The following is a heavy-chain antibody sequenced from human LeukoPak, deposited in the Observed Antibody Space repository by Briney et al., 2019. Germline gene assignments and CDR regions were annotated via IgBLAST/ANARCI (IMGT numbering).Heavy chain of an antibody. J-gene: IGHJ6*02. CDR1: GGSISSYY. Sequence: SETLSLTCTVSGGSISSYYWSWIRQPPGKGLEWIGYIYYSGSTNYIPSLKSRVTISVDTSKNQFSLKLSSVTIADTAVYYCARHRGMTVAGTDGMDVWGQGTTVTASS. CDR2: IYYSGST. D-gene: IGHD6-19*01. V-gene: IGHV4-59*08. CDR3: ARHRGMTVAGTDGMDV.